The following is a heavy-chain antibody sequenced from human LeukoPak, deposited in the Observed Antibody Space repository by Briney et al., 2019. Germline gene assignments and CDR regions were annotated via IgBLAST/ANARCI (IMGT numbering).Heavy chain of an antibody. V-gene: IGHV3-49*03. CDR1: GFTFGDYA. D-gene: IGHD4-11*01. CDR3: TRERINYSSDYFYYMDV. CDR2: IRSKAYGGTT. Sequence: GGSLRLSCTASGFTFGDYAMSWFRQAPGKGLEWVGFIRSKAYGGTTEYAASVKGRFTISRDDSKSIAYLQMNSLKTEDTAVYYCTRERINYSSDYFYYMDVWGKGTTVTVSS. J-gene: IGHJ6*03.